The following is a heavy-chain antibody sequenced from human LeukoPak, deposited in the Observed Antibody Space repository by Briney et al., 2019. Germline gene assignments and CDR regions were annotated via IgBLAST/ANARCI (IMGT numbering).Heavy chain of an antibody. CDR1: GGSISSGGYY. CDR2: IYHSGST. D-gene: IGHD7-27*01. CDR3: ASWGLAFDY. V-gene: IGHV4-30-2*01. Sequence: SQTLSLTCTVSGGSISSGGYYWSWIRQPPGKGLEWIGYIYHSGSTYYNPSLKSRVTISVDRTKNQFSLKLSSVTAADTAVYYCASWGLAFDYWGQGTLVTVSS. J-gene: IGHJ4*02.